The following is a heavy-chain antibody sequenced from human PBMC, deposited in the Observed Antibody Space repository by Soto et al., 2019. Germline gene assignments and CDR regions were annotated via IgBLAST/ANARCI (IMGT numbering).Heavy chain of an antibody. CDR1: GFTFNSYG. Sequence: QVQLVESGGGVVQPGRSLRLSCAASGFTFNSYGMDWVRQAPGKGLEWVAVISYDGSNKYYADSVKGRFTISRDNSKNTLSLQMNSLRAEDTAVYYCAKARTVTGLMDVWGQGTTVTVSS. V-gene: IGHV3-30*18. D-gene: IGHD4-17*01. J-gene: IGHJ6*02. CDR3: AKARTVTGLMDV. CDR2: ISYDGSNK.